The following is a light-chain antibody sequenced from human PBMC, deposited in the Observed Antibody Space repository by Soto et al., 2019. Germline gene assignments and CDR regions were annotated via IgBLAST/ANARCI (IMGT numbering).Light chain of an antibody. V-gene: IGKV1-39*01. Sequence: DIQMTQSPSSLSASVGDRVTITCRASQSISIYLNWYQQKPGEAPRLLMYGASSLQSGVPSKFSGSGSSKDFNLTISSLQPEDFATYYCQQSYSTLRTFGKGTKVQIK. J-gene: IGKJ1*01. CDR2: GAS. CDR3: QQSYSTLRT. CDR1: QSISIY.